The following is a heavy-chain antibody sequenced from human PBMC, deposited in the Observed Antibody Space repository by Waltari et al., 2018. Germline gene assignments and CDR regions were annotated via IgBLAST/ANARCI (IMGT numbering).Heavy chain of an antibody. CDR1: GGSISSYY. V-gene: IGHV4-59*01. Sequence: QVQLQESGPGLVKPSETLSLTCTVSGGSISSYYCSWIRQPPGKGLEWIGYIYYSGSTNYNPSLKSRVTISVDTSKNQFSLKLSSVTAADTAVYYCAREFRHCSGGSCYGRFDYWGQGTLVTVSS. J-gene: IGHJ4*02. D-gene: IGHD2-15*01. CDR3: AREFRHCSGGSCYGRFDY. CDR2: IYYSGST.